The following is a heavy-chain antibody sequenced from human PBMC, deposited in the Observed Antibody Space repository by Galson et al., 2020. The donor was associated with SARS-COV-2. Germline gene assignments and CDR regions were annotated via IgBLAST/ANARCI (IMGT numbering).Heavy chain of an antibody. CDR3: AREWGTNGGYYPEYFEH. Sequence: TGGSLRLSCAASGFSFSDYGMNWVRQAPGKWLEWVSYISSSGGIVHYTDSVKGRFTIYRDNAKKSLYLQMNSLRGEDTAVYYCAREWGTNGGYYPEYFEHWGQGTLVTVSS. CDR1: GFSFSDYG. D-gene: IGHD3-22*01. V-gene: IGHV3-48*03. CDR2: ISSSGGIV. J-gene: IGHJ1*01.